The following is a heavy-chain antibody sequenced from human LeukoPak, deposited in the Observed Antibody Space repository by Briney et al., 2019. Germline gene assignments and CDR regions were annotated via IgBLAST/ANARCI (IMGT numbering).Heavy chain of an antibody. CDR2: MNPNSGNT. CDR1: GYTFTSYD. Sequence: GASVKVSCKASGYTFTSYDINWVRQATGQGLEWMGWMNPNSGNTGYAQKFQGRVTMTEDTSTDTAYMELSSLRSEDTAVYYCATAPLSYSYFDYWGQGTLVTVSS. CDR3: ATAPLSYSYFDY. J-gene: IGHJ4*02. V-gene: IGHV1-8*01. D-gene: IGHD1-26*01.